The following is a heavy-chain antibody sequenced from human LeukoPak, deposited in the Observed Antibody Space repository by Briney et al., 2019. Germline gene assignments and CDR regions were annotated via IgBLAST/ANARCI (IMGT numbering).Heavy chain of an antibody. Sequence: ASVKVSCKASGYTFTDYYVHWVSQAPGQGLECMGWINLNSGATNYAQKFQGRVTMTSDTSISTVYMELSRLRSDDTAVYYCTIVGSGRTYFEYWGQGTLVTVSS. CDR1: GYTFTDYY. D-gene: IGHD6-19*01. V-gene: IGHV1-2*02. CDR3: TIVGSGRTYFEY. J-gene: IGHJ4*02. CDR2: INLNSGAT.